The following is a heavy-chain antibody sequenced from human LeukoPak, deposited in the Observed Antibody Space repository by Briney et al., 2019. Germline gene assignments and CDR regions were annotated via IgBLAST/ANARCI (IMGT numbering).Heavy chain of an antibody. CDR3: ARVKSSGGTFDY. Sequence: GASVKVSCKASGGTFSSYAISWVRQAPGQGLEWMGWISAYNGNTNYAQKLQGRVTMTTDTSTSTAYMELRSLRSDDTAVYYCARVKSSGGTFDYWGQGTLVTVSS. CDR2: ISAYNGNT. J-gene: IGHJ4*02. V-gene: IGHV1-18*01. D-gene: IGHD1/OR15-1a*01. CDR1: GGTFSSYA.